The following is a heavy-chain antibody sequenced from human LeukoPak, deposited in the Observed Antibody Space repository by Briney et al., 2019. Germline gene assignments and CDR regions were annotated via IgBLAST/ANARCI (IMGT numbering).Heavy chain of an antibody. CDR2: FDPEAGET. Sequence: ASVKASCKVSGYSLTELSMHWVRQTPGKGLEWMGGFDPEAGETIYAQKFQGRVTMTEDTSTDTAYMELSSLRSEDTAVFYCATWAGAVIVDKNGGVYWGQGTLVTVSS. D-gene: IGHD3-22*01. J-gene: IGHJ4*02. CDR3: ATWAGAVIVDKNGGVY. V-gene: IGHV1-24*01. CDR1: GYSLTELS.